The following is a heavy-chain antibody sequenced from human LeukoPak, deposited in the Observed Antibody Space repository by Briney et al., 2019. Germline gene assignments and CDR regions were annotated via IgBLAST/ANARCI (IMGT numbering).Heavy chain of an antibody. CDR3: ARLLDNDISGDPDTFDV. CDR2: VSYTGRT. Sequence: PSETLSLTCTVSGGSLSGHYCSWIRQPPGKRLEWIGYVSYTGRTKYKPSLQSRVTISIDTSKSQFSLKLTSVPSADTAVYSCARLLDNDISGDPDTFDVWGQGTTVIVSS. D-gene: IGHD3-22*01. CDR1: GGSLSGHY. J-gene: IGHJ3*01. V-gene: IGHV4-59*11.